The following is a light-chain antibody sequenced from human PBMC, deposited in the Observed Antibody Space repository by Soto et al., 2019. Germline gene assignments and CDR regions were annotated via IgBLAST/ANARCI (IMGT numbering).Light chain of an antibody. CDR3: QQSYFIPWT. J-gene: IGKJ1*01. CDR2: GSS. CDR1: QSIKTY. V-gene: IGKV1-39*01. Sequence: DVQMTQSPFSLSASVGDRVSITCRASQSIKTYLNWYQQKPGEDPKLLIFGSSHLQSGVPPRFSGTGSGTDFSLIIISLQPDDFATYFCQQSYFIPWTFAQGTKVDLK.